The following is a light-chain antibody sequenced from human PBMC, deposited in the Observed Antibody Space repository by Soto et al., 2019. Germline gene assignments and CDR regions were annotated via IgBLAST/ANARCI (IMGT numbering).Light chain of an antibody. CDR1: SSNIGNNY. CDR3: GTWDSSLSVGV. Sequence: QAVVTQPPSVSAAPGQKVTISCSGSSSNIGNNYVSWYQHLPGTAPKLLIYDNNRRPSGIPDRFSGSKSGTSATLGITGLQTGDEADYYCGTWDSSLSVGVFGGGTKVTVL. CDR2: DNN. J-gene: IGLJ2*01. V-gene: IGLV1-51*01.